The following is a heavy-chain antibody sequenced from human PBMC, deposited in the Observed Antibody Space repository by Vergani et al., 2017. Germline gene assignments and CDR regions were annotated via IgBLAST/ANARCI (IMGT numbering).Heavy chain of an antibody. J-gene: IGHJ4*02. V-gene: IGHV4-34*01. CDR3: ARDIDYFDY. CDR1: GGSFSGYY. Sequence: QLQLQESGPGLVKPSETLSLTCAVYGGSFSGYYWSWIRQPPGKGLEWIGEINHSGSTNYNPSLKSRVTISVDTSKNQFSLKLSSVTAADTAVYYCARDIDYFDYWGQGTLVTVSS. CDR2: INHSGST. D-gene: IGHD3-16*02.